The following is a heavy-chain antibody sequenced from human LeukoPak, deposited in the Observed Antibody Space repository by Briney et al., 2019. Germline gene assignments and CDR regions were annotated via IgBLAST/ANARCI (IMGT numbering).Heavy chain of an antibody. D-gene: IGHD4-23*01. J-gene: IGHJ4*02. CDR2: IYSGDST. Sequence: GGSLRLSCAASGFIVNSKYMSWVRQAPGKGLEWVSVIYSGDSTYYADSVKGRFTISRDNSKNTLYLQMNSLRAEDTAVYYCARLDGGGYFDYWGQGTLVTVSS. CDR3: ARLDGGGYFDY. CDR1: GFIVNSKY. V-gene: IGHV3-53*01.